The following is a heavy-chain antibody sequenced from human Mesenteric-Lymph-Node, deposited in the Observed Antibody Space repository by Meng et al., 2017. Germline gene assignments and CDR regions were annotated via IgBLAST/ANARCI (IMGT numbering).Heavy chain of an antibody. D-gene: IGHD6-19*01. Sequence: GESLKISCTASGFTFRNYWMTWVRQAPGKGLEWVSAISGSGGSTYYADSVKGRFTISRDNSKNTLYLQMNSLRAEDTAVYYCAKDPRYSSGWAFDYWGQGTLVTFAS. CDR1: GFTFRNYW. J-gene: IGHJ4*02. CDR2: ISGSGGST. CDR3: AKDPRYSSGWAFDY. V-gene: IGHV3-23*01.